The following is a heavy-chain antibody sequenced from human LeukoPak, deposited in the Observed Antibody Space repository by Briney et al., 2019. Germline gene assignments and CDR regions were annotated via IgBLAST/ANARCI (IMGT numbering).Heavy chain of an antibody. V-gene: IGHV3-48*03. CDR2: ISSSGSDI. D-gene: IGHD4-23*01. CDR1: GFTFSNYE. J-gene: IGHJ4*02. CDR3: ARDYGGSSPFDY. Sequence: QPGGSLRLSCAASGFTFSNYEMHWVRQAPGKGLEWVSYISSSGSDIYYADSVKGRFTISRDNAKNSLYLLMNSLRAEDTAVYYCARDYGGSSPFDYWGQGTLVTVSS.